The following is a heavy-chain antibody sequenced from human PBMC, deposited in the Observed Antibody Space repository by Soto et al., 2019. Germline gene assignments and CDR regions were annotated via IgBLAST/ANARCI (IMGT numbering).Heavy chain of an antibody. V-gene: IGHV3-23*01. CDR1: GFTFSSYA. Sequence: EVQLLESGGGLVQPGGSLRLSCAASGFTFSSYAMSWVRQAPGKGLEWVSAISGSGGSTYYADSVKGRFTISRDNSKNTLYLPMNSLRAEDTAVYYCAKDRAPYSSSWQLDYWGQGTLVTVSS. J-gene: IGHJ4*02. CDR2: ISGSGGST. CDR3: AKDRAPYSSSWQLDY. D-gene: IGHD6-13*01.